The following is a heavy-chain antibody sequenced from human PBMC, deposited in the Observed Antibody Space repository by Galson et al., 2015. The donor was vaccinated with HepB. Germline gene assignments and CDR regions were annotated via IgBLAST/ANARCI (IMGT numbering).Heavy chain of an antibody. CDR1: GYTFTSYG. CDR2: ISAYNGNT. V-gene: IGHV1-18*01. J-gene: IGHJ6*03. Sequence: SVKVSCKASGYTFTSYGISWVRQAPGQGLEWMGWISAYNGNTNYAQKLQGRVTMTTDTSTSTAYMELRSLRSDDTAVYYCARLDCDCSSKKYYYYYYYMDVWGKGTTVTVSS. D-gene: IGHD2-2*01. CDR3: ARLDCDCSSKKYYYYYYYMDV.